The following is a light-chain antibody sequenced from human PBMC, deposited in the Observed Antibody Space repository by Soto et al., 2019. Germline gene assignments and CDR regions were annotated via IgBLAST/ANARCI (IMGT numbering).Light chain of an antibody. Sequence: EIVLTQSPATLSVSPGERATLSCRASQSVSSNYLAWYQQKPGQAPRLLIYDASNRATGIPARFSGSGSGTDFTLTISSLEPEDFAVYYCQQRRNWPPITFGQGTRLEI. CDR3: QQRRNWPPIT. V-gene: IGKV3-11*01. CDR1: QSVSSNY. CDR2: DAS. J-gene: IGKJ5*01.